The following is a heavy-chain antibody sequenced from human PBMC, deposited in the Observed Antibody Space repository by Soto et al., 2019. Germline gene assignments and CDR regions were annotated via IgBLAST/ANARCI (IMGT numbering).Heavy chain of an antibody. Sequence: GWSLRLACAPSGFTFISFWMHWVRQAPGKGLEWVSRASPDGTSTSYADSVKGRFTISRDNAKNTLFMQMNSLRAEDTAVYYCTRHGSGDYFLFDPWGQGTLVTVSS. CDR3: TRHGSGDYFLFDP. CDR2: ASPDGTST. D-gene: IGHD4-17*01. CDR1: GFTFISFW. J-gene: IGHJ5*02. V-gene: IGHV3-74*01.